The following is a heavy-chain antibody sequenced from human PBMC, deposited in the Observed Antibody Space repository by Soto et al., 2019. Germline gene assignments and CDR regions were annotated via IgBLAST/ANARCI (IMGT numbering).Heavy chain of an antibody. Sequence: GSLRLSCAASGFTFSSYSMNWVRQAPGKGLEWVSYISSSSSTIYYADSVKGRFTISRDNSKNTLSLQMNSLRVEDSAVYYCVPRKGDPFTWGPGTLVTVSS. J-gene: IGHJ4*02. V-gene: IGHV3-48*04. CDR3: VPRKGDPFT. CDR2: ISSSSSTI. CDR1: GFTFSSYS. D-gene: IGHD3-16*01.